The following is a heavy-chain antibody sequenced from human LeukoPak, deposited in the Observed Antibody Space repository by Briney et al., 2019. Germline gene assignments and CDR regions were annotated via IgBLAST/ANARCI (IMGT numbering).Heavy chain of an antibody. J-gene: IGHJ4*02. D-gene: IGHD3-9*01. CDR3: ARDSVDILTGYYRLNSDY. CDR1: GFTFSSYS. Sequence: GRSLRLSCIASGFTFSSYSMHWVRQAPGKGLEWVASISYDAYDGSNEDYADSVKGRFTISRDNSKNTLYLQMNSLRAEDTAVYYCARDSVDILTGYYRLNSDYWGQGTLVTVSS. V-gene: IGHV3-30*04. CDR2: ISYDAYDGSNE.